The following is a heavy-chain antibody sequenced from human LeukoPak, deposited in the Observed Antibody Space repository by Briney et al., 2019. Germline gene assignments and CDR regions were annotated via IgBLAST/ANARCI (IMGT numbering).Heavy chain of an antibody. J-gene: IGHJ5*02. CDR1: GFTFSSYG. D-gene: IGHD1/OR15-1a*01. V-gene: IGHV3-30*03. CDR2: ISYDGSNK. CDR3: VFVKRNTNWFDP. Sequence: GGSLRLSCAASGFTFSSYGMHWVRQAPGKGLEWVAVISYDGSNKYYADSVKGRFTISRDNSKNTLSLQMNNVRAEDTAVYYCVFVKRNTNWFDPWGQGTLVTVSS.